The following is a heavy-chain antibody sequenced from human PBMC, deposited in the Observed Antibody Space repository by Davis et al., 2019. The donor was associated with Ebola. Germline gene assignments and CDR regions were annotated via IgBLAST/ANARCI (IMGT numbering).Heavy chain of an antibody. J-gene: IGHJ4*02. V-gene: IGHV3-15*01. Sequence: ESLKIPCAASEFTFSNAWMRWVRQAPGKGPEWVGRIKSKADGETTDYAAPVKGRFTISRDDSENTLYLHMSSLKTDDTGIYFCVTDTRMVGVTRLRRFDFWGQGTLVTVSS. CDR2: IKSKADGETT. D-gene: IGHD1-26*01. CDR1: EFTFSNAW. CDR3: VTDTRMVGVTRLRRFDF.